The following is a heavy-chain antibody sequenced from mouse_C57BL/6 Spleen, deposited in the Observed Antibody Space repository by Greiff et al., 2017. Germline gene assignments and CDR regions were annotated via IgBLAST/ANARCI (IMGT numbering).Heavy chain of an antibody. Sequence: VHVKQSGAELVRPGASVKLSCTASGFNIKDYYMHWVKQRPERGLEWIGRIDPEDGDTEYDAKFQGKATMTADTSSTTAYLQLSSLTSADTAVYYCTTGEADYVRRWFAYWGQGTLVTVSA. D-gene: IGHD1-1*02. J-gene: IGHJ3*01. CDR2: IDPEDGDT. CDR1: GFNIKDYY. CDR3: TTGEADYVRRWFAY. V-gene: IGHV14-1*01.